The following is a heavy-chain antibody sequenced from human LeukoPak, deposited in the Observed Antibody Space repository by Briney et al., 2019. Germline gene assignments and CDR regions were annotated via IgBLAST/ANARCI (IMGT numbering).Heavy chain of an antibody. CDR1: GFTVSSNY. CDR3: AKAASSSWPSYYYGMDV. J-gene: IGHJ6*02. V-gene: IGHV3-23*01. CDR2: ITGSGGNT. D-gene: IGHD6-13*01. Sequence: GGSLRLSCAVSGFTVSSNYMTWVRQAPGKGLEWVSVITGSGGNTYYADSVKGRFTISKDNSKNTVYLQMSSLRVDDTAVYYCAKAASSSWPSYYYGMDVWGQGTTVTVSS.